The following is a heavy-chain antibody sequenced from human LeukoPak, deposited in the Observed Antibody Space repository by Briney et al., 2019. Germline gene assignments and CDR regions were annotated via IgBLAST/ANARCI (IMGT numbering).Heavy chain of an antibody. CDR1: GGTFSSYA. CDR3: ARDGAYSSSILNRGYYYYYYMDV. V-gene: IGHV1-69*13. J-gene: IGHJ6*03. D-gene: IGHD6-6*01. CDR2: IIPIFGTA. Sequence: SVKVSCKASGGTFSSYAISWVRQAPGQGLEWMGGIIPIFGTANYAQKFQGRVTITADESASTAYMELSSLRSEDTAVYYCARDGAYSSSILNRGYYYYYYMDVWGKGTTVTVSS.